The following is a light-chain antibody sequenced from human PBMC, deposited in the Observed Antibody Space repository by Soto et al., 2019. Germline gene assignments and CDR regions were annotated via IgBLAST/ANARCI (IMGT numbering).Light chain of an antibody. V-gene: IGKV1-5*01. Sequence: VRDRVTIACRASQTISSWLAWYHQKPGKAPKLLIYDASSLESGVPSRFSGSGSGTEFTLTIFSLQPDDIATWYSDPSYLQWPFGQGTKAAIK. CDR2: DAS. CDR1: QTISSW. CDR3: DPSYLQWP. J-gene: IGKJ1*01.